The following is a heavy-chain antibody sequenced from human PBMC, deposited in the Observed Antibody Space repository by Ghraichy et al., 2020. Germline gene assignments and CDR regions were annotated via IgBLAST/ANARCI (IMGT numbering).Heavy chain of an antibody. CDR2: ISGSGGST. Sequence: GGSLRLSCAASGFTFSSYAMSWVRQAPGKGLEWVSAISGSGGSTYYADSVKGRFTISRDNSKNTLYLQMNSLRAEDTAVYYCAKVAPLVGAKTPYYFDYWGQGTLVTVSS. D-gene: IGHD1-26*01. V-gene: IGHV3-23*01. CDR1: GFTFSSYA. CDR3: AKVAPLVGAKTPYYFDY. J-gene: IGHJ4*02.